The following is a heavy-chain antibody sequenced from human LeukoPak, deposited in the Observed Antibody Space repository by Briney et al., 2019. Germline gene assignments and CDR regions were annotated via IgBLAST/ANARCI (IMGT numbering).Heavy chain of an antibody. Sequence: ASVKVSCKASGYTFTDYYLHWMRQAPGQGLEWIGHINPSSGGTNYAQNFQDRVTMTRDTSISTAYMELSRLKSDDTAVYYCARGQHGSSDQGYWGQGTLVTVSS. V-gene: IGHV1-2*06. J-gene: IGHJ4*01. CDR1: GYTFTDYY. CDR3: ARGQHGSSDQGY. D-gene: IGHD6-13*01. CDR2: INPSSGGT.